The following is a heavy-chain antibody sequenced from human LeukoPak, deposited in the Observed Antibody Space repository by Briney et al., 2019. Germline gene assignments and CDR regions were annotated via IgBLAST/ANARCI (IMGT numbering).Heavy chain of an antibody. CDR3: AKDANLLRYFDWLSSPLDY. CDR1: GFTFSSYA. Sequence: GGSLRLSCAAFGFTFSSYAMSWVRQAPGKGLEWVSAISGSGGSTYYADSVKGRFTISRDNSKNTLYLQMNSLRAEDTAVYYCAKDANLLRYFDWLSSPLDYWGQGTLVTVSS. J-gene: IGHJ4*02. D-gene: IGHD3-9*01. V-gene: IGHV3-23*01. CDR2: ISGSGGST.